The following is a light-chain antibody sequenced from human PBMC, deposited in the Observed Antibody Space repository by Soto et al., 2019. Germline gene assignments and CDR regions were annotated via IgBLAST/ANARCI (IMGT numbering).Light chain of an antibody. Sequence: EILMTQSPATLAVSAGERATLSCRASQSVSSDLAWYHQKPGKAPRLLIYGASTRATGIPARFSGSGSGTEFTLTINSPQSEDFEVYYCQQYNNWPRTCGQGTKVDIK. CDR3: QQYNNWPRT. J-gene: IGKJ1*01. CDR2: GAS. CDR1: QSVSSD. V-gene: IGKV3-15*01.